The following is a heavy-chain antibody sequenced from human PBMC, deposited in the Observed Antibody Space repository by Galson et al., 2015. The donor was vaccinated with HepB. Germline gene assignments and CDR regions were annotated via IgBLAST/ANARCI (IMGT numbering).Heavy chain of an antibody. Sequence: SLRLSCAASGFTFTTYWMSWVRQAPGKGLEWVANINQDGSQKSYVDSVKGRFTISRDNAENSLSLQMNSLRAEDTAMYYCARARFCSSNSCYKDYWGQGTPVTVSS. D-gene: IGHD2-2*02. CDR1: GFTFTTYW. CDR3: ARARFCSSNSCYKDY. CDR2: INQDGSQK. J-gene: IGHJ4*02. V-gene: IGHV3-7*01.